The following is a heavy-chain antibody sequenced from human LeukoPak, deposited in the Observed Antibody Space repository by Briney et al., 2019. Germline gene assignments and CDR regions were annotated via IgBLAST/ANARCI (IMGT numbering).Heavy chain of an antibody. J-gene: IGHJ3*02. CDR1: GFTFSSYS. CDR2: ISSSSSYI. Sequence: PGGSLRLSCAASGFTFSSYSMNWVRQAPGKGLEWVSSISSSSSYIYYADSVKGRFTISRDNAKNSLYLQMNSLRAEDTAVYYCASPYDILSGYPLDAFDIWGQGTMVTVSS. CDR3: ASPYDILSGYPLDAFDI. D-gene: IGHD3-9*01. V-gene: IGHV3-21*01.